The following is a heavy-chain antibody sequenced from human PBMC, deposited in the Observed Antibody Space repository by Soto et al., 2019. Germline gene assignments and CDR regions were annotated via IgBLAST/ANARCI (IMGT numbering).Heavy chain of an antibody. J-gene: IGHJ5*02. CDR1: GGSFSGYY. Sequence: SETLSLTCAVYGGSFSGYYCSWIRQPPGKGLEWIGEINHSGSTNYNPSLKSRVTISVDMSKNQFSLKLSSVTAADTAVYYCARGGDYSNYGWFDPWGQGTLVTVS. CDR3: ARGGDYSNYGWFDP. V-gene: IGHV4-34*01. CDR2: INHSGST. D-gene: IGHD4-4*01.